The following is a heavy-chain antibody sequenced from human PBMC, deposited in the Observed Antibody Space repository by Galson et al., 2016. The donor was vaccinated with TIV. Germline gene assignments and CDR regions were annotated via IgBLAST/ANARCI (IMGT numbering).Heavy chain of an antibody. CDR1: GFTFSSFA. Sequence: SLRLSCAASGFTFSSFAMSWVHQAPGKGLEWVSRISAGGGRTNYADSVKGRFTISRDNPKNTLYLQMSSLRADDTAVYFCAKMDSSGFDYVRRFDFWGQGTLATVSS. V-gene: IGHV3-23*01. J-gene: IGHJ4*02. CDR2: ISAGGGRT. D-gene: IGHD5-12*01. CDR3: AKMDSSGFDYVRRFDF.